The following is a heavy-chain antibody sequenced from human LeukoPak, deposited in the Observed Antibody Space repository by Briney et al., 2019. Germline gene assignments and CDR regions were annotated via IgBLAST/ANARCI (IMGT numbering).Heavy chain of an antibody. CDR1: GFTFSSYS. CDR2: IYYSGST. J-gene: IGHJ3*01. D-gene: IGHD3-22*01. CDR3: ARELRYDNSDSGAF. Sequence: GSLRLSCAASGFTFSSYSMNWVRQPPGKGLEWIGSIYYSGSTYYNPSLKSRVTISVDTSRNQFSLKLTSVTAADTALYYCARELRYDNSDSGAFWGQGTVVTVSS. V-gene: IGHV4-39*07.